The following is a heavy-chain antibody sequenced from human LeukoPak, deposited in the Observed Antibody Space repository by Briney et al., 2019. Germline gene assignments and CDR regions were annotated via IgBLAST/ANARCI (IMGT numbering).Heavy chain of an antibody. Sequence: GESLKISCKGSGYSFTSYWIGWVRQMPGKGLEWMGIIYPGDSDTRYSPSFQGQVPISADKSISTAYLQWSSLKASDTAMYYCARVGKLGPYGDYARYFDYWGQGTLVTVSS. CDR3: ARVGKLGPYGDYARYFDY. J-gene: IGHJ4*02. CDR1: GYSFTSYW. CDR2: IYPGDSDT. V-gene: IGHV5-51*01. D-gene: IGHD4-17*01.